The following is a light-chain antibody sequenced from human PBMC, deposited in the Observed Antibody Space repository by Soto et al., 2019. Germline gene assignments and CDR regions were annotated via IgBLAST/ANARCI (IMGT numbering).Light chain of an antibody. J-gene: IGKJ1*01. CDR3: QQRSNWPPTWT. CDR1: QSVGRY. Sequence: EIVLSQSPATLSLSPGERATLSCRASQSVGRYLAWYQHIPGQAPRLLIYDASKRATGLPARFSGSGSGTDFTLTISSLEPEDFAVYYCQQRSNWPPTWTFGQGTKVEVK. V-gene: IGKV3-11*01. CDR2: DAS.